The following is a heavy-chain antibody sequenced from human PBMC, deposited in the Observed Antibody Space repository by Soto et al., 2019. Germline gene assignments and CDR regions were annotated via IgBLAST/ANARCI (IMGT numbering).Heavy chain of an antibody. CDR2: ITYDGSNK. CDR3: AKDRVGGTFYTPLGF. J-gene: IGHJ4*02. CDR1: GFNFDNYG. V-gene: IGHV3-30*18. Sequence: GSLRLSCQASGFNFDNYGMHWVRQAPDKGLEWVAVITYDGSNKYYADSVKGRFTISRDNSKNTLSLHLNTLKPEDTAVYHCAKDRVGGTFYTPLGFWGQGTLVTVSS. D-gene: IGHD6-19*01.